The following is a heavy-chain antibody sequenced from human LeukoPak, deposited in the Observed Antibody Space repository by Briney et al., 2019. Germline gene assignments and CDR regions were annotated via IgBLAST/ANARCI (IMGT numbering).Heavy chain of an antibody. Sequence: SETLSLTCTVSGDSISGFYWSWFRQPPGKGLEGIGDISYSGSTNYNPSLKRRVTISVDTPRNQFSLKLSSVPAADTAVYYCARGLPGYSNGDDAFNVWGRGTMVTVSS. CDR1: GDSISGFY. D-gene: IGHD6-19*01. CDR3: ARGLPGYSNGDDAFNV. CDR2: ISYSGST. V-gene: IGHV4-59*01. J-gene: IGHJ3*01.